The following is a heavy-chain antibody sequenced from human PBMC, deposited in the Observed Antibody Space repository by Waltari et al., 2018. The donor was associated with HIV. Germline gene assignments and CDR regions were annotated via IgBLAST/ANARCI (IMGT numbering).Heavy chain of an antibody. CDR1: GYTFTSYA. CDR2: ITAGNGNT. CDR3: ARDEGSFYYYYGMDV. Sequence: QVQLVQSGAEVKKPGASVKVSCKASGYTFTSYAMHWVRQAPGQSLEWMGWITAGNGNTKYSQKFQGRVTITRDTSASTAYMELSSLRSEDTAVYYCARDEGSFYYYYGMDVWGQGTTVTVSS. J-gene: IGHJ6*02. V-gene: IGHV1-3*01.